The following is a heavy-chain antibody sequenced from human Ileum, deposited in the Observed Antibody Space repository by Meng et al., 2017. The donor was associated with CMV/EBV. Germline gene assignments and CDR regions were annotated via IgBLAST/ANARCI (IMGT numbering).Heavy chain of an antibody. CDR2: IYSGGIT. D-gene: IGHD3-10*01. Sequence: DVQVVESGGCLGQPGGSLRLSCAASGFIISSNYISWDRQPPGKGLEWVSVIYSGGITYYADSVKGIFTISRDNSKNMTFLQMNSLRAEDTAVYYCAREGTGYWGQGTLVTVSS. J-gene: IGHJ4*02. CDR1: GFIISSNY. V-gene: IGHV3-66*01. CDR3: AREGTGY.